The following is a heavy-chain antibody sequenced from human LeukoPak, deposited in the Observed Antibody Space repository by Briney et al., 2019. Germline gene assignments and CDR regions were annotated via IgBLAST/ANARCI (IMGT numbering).Heavy chain of an antibody. D-gene: IGHD4-11*01. Sequence: SETLSLTCTVSGGSISSYYWSWIRQPPGKGLEWIGYIYYSGSTNYNPSLKSRVTMSVDRSKNQFSLKLSSVTAADTAVYYCAREYSNYISYYYYYMDVWGKGTTVTVSS. V-gene: IGHV4-59*12. CDR3: AREYSNYISYYYYYMDV. CDR1: GGSISSYY. J-gene: IGHJ6*03. CDR2: IYYSGST.